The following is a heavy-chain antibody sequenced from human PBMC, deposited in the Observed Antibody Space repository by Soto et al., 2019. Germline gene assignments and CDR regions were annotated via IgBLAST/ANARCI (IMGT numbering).Heavy chain of an antibody. CDR1: GYTFTSYG. CDR2: ISAYNGNT. CDR3: ARSTYYYDSSGYYLFRYFDY. D-gene: IGHD3-22*01. J-gene: IGHJ4*02. Sequence: ASVKVSCKASGYTFTSYGISWVRQAPGQGLEWMGWISAYNGNTNYAQKLQGRVTMTTDTSTSTAYMELRSLRSDDTAVYYCARSTYYYDSSGYYLFRYFDYWGQGTLVTVSS. V-gene: IGHV1-18*01.